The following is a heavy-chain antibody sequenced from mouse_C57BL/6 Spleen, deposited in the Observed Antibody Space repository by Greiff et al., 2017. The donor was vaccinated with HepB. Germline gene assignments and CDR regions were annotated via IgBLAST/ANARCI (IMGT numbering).Heavy chain of an antibody. J-gene: IGHJ1*03. D-gene: IGHD1-1*01. Sequence: EVQGVESGGGLVKPGGSLKLSCAASGFTFSSYAMSWVRQTPEKRLEWVATISDGGSYTYYPDNVKGRFTIARDNAKNNLYLQMSHLKSEDTAMYYCARLYYGSSYRYFDVWGTGTTVTVSS. CDR3: ARLYYGSSYRYFDV. CDR1: GFTFSSYA. V-gene: IGHV5-4*01. CDR2: ISDGGSYT.